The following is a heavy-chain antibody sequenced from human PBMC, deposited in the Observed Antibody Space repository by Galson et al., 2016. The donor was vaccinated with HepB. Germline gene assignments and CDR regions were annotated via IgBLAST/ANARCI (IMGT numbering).Heavy chain of an antibody. J-gene: IGHJ4*02. Sequence: SLRLSCAASGFSFSNSGMSWVRQAPGRGLEWVAGITRNGDATHYADFVKGRSTISRDNSKNTLYLHMNNLTAGDTAIYYCGKHGGFDYWGQGALVTVSS. CDR1: GFSFSNSG. V-gene: IGHV3-23*01. CDR2: ITRNGDAT. CDR3: GKHGGFDY. D-gene: IGHD3-16*01.